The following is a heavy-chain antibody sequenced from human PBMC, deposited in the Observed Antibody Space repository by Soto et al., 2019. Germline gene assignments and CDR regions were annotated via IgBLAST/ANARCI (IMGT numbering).Heavy chain of an antibody. D-gene: IGHD6-13*01. J-gene: IGHJ6*02. CDR3: ARDGAAYGMDV. V-gene: IGHV4-31*03. CDR2: IYYSGST. Sequence: QVQLQESGPGLVKPSQNLSLTCTVSGGSISSGGYYWSWIRQHPGKGLEWIGYIYYSGSTYYNPSLTSRVTISVDTSKIQFFLKLSSVTAADTAVYYCARDGAAYGMDVWGQGTTVTVSS. CDR1: GGSISSGGYY.